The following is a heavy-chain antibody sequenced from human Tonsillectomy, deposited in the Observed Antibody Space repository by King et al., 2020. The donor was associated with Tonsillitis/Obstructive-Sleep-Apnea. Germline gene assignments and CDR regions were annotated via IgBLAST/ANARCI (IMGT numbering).Heavy chain of an antibody. CDR1: GFSLSNARMG. Sequence: TLQESGPVLVKPPETLTLTCTVSGFSLSNARMGVSWIRQPPGKALEWLAHIFWNDEKSYSTSLKSRLTISKDTSKSQVVLTMTNMDPVDTATYYCARGTAVVYYYYYYMDVWGKGTTVTVSS. CDR3: ARGTAVVYYYYYYMDV. V-gene: IGHV2-26*01. D-gene: IGHD5-18*01. J-gene: IGHJ6*03. CDR2: IFWNDEK.